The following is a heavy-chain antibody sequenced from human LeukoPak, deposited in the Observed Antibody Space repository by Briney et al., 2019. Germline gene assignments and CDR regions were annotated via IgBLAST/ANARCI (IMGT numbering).Heavy chain of an antibody. CDR3: ASLDNGSSGWYSSGFEP. D-gene: IGHD6-19*01. Sequence: PSQTLSLTCTVSGGSISSNLRSWIRHPPGRRLVYIGYIINTGSTNYNPPLKRRHTISIDTTRNQLSLNLISVTAADAPVYSCASLDNGSSGWYSSGFEPWGKGTLVTVSS. J-gene: IGHJ5*02. CDR2: IINTGST. CDR1: GGSISSNL. V-gene: IGHV4-59*01.